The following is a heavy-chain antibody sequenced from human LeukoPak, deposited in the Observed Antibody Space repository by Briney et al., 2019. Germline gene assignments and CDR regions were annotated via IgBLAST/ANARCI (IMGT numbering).Heavy chain of an antibody. V-gene: IGHV4-34*01. J-gene: IGHJ4*02. CDR3: ASEFRVVPAAIRTY. CDR1: GGSFSGYY. D-gene: IGHD2-2*01. CDR2: INHSGST. Sequence: SETLSLTCAVYGGSFSGYYWSWIRQPPGKGLEWIGEINHSGSTNYNPSLESRVTISVDTSKNQFSLKLSSVTAADTAVYYCASEFRVVPAAIRTYWGQGTLVTVSS.